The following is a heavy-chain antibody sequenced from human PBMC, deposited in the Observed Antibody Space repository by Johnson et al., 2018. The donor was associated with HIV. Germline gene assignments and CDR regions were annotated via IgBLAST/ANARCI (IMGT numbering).Heavy chain of an antibody. CDR2: ISWNSDDI. D-gene: IGHD3-22*01. Sequence: VQLVESGGGVVRPGGSLRLSCAASGFTFDDYGMSWVRQAPGKGLEWVSGISWNSDDIDYADSVKGRFTISRDNSKNTLYLQMNSLRAEDTAVYYCARDRPIAPFDIWGQGTMVTVSS. J-gene: IGHJ3*02. CDR3: ARDRPIAPFDI. V-gene: IGHV3-20*04. CDR1: GFTFDDYG.